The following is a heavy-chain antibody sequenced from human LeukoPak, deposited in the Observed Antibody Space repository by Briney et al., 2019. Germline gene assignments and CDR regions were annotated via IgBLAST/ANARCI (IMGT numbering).Heavy chain of an antibody. D-gene: IGHD1-26*01. CDR2: ISYDGSNK. CDR3: ARDDPSPIIVGATIGGGVLDY. CDR1: GFTFNSYA. V-gene: IGHV3-30-3*01. J-gene: IGHJ4*02. Sequence: TGGSLRLSCAASGFTFNSYAMSWVRQAPGKGLEWVAVISYDGSNKYYADSVKGRFTISRDNSKNTLYLQMNSLRAEDTAVYYCARDDPSPIIVGATIGGGVLDYWGQGTLVTVSS.